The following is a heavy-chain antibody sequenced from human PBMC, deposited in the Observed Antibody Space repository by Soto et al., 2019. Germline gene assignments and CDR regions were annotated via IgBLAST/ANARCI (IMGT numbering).Heavy chain of an antibody. Sequence: PSETLSLTCTVSGGSISSSSYYWGWIRQPPGKGLEWIGSIYYSGSTYYNPSLKSRVTISVDTFKNQFSLKLSSVTAADTAVYYCARRFGVYYGSGSSHRWFDPWGQGTLVTVSS. CDR1: GGSISSSSYY. V-gene: IGHV4-39*01. D-gene: IGHD3-10*01. CDR3: ARRFGVYYGSGSSHRWFDP. CDR2: IYYSGST. J-gene: IGHJ5*02.